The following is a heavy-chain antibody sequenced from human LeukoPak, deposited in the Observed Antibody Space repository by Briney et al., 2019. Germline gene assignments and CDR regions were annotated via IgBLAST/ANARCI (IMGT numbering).Heavy chain of an antibody. CDR2: IYYSGST. V-gene: IGHV4-30-4*08. CDR1: GGSISSGDYY. Sequence: SQTLSLTCIVSGGSISSGDYYWSWIRQPPGKGLEWIGYIYYSGSTNYNPSLKSRVTISVDTSKNQFSLKLNSVTAADTAVYYCARGGSLKTYYYMDVWGKGTTVTVSS. J-gene: IGHJ6*03. CDR3: ARGGSLKTYYYMDV.